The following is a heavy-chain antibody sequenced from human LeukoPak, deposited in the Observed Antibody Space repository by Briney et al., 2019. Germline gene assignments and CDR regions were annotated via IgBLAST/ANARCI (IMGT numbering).Heavy chain of an antibody. CDR1: GYTFTSYA. D-gene: IGHD3-22*01. Sequence: ASVKVSCKASGYTFTSYAMHWVRQAPGQRLEWMGWINAGNGNTKYSQKFQGRVTITRDTSASTAYMELSSLRSEDSAMYYCAREFNMMADAFDIWGQGTMVTVSS. CDR3: AREFNMMADAFDI. J-gene: IGHJ3*02. CDR2: INAGNGNT. V-gene: IGHV1-3*01.